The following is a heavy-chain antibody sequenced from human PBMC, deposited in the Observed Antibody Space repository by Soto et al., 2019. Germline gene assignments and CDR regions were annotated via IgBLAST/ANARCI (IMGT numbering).Heavy chain of an antibody. J-gene: IGHJ5*02. Sequence: EVQLVESGGGLVQPGGSLRLSCAASGFTFSSYDMHWVRQATGKGLEWVSAIGTAGDTYYPGSVKGRFTITRENAKNSLYVQMNSLRAEDTAVYYCAKDQPAQPGARRIMITFGGVIDPWGQGTLVTVSS. CDR2: IGTAGDT. D-gene: IGHD3-16*01. V-gene: IGHV3-13*01. CDR1: GFTFSSYD. CDR3: AKDQPAQPGARRIMITFGGVIDP.